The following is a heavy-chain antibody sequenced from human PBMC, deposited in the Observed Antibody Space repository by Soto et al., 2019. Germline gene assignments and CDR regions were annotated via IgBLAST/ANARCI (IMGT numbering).Heavy chain of an antibody. D-gene: IGHD2-15*01. CDR3: ARDLGGWPDY. CDR2: IIPIFGTA. V-gene: IGHV1-69*05. Sequence: SVKVSCKASGGTFSSYAISWVRQAPGQGLEWMGGIIPIFGTANYAQKFQGRVTITKDTSASTAYMELSSLRSEDTAVYYCARDLGGWPDYWGQGTLVTVSS. CDR1: GGTFSSYA. J-gene: IGHJ4*02.